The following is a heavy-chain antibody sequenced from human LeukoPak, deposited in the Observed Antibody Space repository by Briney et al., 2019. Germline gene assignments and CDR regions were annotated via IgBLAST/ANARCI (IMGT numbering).Heavy chain of an antibody. Sequence: GASLRLSCAASGFIYSSFVMNLVRPAPGEGLELVSFISGSGIYIHYADSMKGRFTISRDNAKKSVYLHMSRLRAEDTAVYYCARGLGSGDYVANAFDFWGRGTTVSVS. CDR3: ARGLGSGDYVANAFDF. J-gene: IGHJ3*01. CDR2: ISGSGIYI. CDR1: GFIYSSFV. D-gene: IGHD4/OR15-4a*01. V-gene: IGHV3-21*01.